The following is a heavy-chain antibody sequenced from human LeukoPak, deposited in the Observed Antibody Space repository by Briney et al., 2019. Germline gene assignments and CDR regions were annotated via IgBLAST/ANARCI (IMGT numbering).Heavy chain of an antibody. J-gene: IGHJ6*02. D-gene: IGHD3-22*01. CDR1: GYSFTSYW. V-gene: IGHV5-51*01. CDR3: ARAVSYHDSSGYSDIDSYYYGMDV. Sequence: GESLKISCKGSGYSFTSYWIGWVRQMPGKGLGGMGIIYPGDSDTRYSPSFQGQVTISADKSISTAYLQWSSLKASDTAMYYCARAVSYHDSSGYSDIDSYYYGMDVWGQGTTVTVSS. CDR2: IYPGDSDT.